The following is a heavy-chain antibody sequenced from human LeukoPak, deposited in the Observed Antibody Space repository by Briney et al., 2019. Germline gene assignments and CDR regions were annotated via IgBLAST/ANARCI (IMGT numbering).Heavy chain of an antibody. CDR3: ARQYSSSSGKNAFDI. CDR2: ISGSGGST. V-gene: IGHV3-23*01. J-gene: IGHJ3*02. CDR1: GFTFSSYA. D-gene: IGHD6-6*01. Sequence: PGGFLRLSCAASGFTFSSYAMSWVRQAPGKGLEWVSAISGSGGSTYYAGSVKGRFTISRDNSKNMLYLQMNSLRAEDTAVYCCARQYSSSSGKNAFDIWGQGTMVTVSS.